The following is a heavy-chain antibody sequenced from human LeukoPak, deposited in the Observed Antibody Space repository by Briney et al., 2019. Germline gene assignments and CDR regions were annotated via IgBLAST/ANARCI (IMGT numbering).Heavy chain of an antibody. V-gene: IGHV3-64*01. D-gene: IGHD6-19*01. CDR2: ISGNGGST. CDR3: ARVAVPGTYDY. Sequence: GGSLRLSCAASGFTFSHYAMHWVRQAPGKGLEYVSGISGNGGSTHYANSVKGRFTISRDNSKNTLYLQMGSLRAEDMAVYYCARVAVPGTYDYWGQGTLVTVSS. CDR1: GFTFSHYA. J-gene: IGHJ4*02.